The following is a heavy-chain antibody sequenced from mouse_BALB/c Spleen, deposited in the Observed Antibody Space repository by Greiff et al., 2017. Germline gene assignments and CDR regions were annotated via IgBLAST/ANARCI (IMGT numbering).Heavy chain of an antibody. J-gene: IGHJ2*01. CDR3: ARDKDWFDY. CDR2: IRNKANGYTT. D-gene: IGHD4-1*01. Sequence: EVMLVESGGGLVQPGGSLRLSCATSGFTFTDYYMSWVRQPPGKALEWLGFIRNKANGYTTEYSASVKGRFTISRDNSQSILYLQMNTLRAEDSATYYCARDKDWFDYWGQGTTLTVSS. V-gene: IGHV7-3*02. CDR1: GFTFTDYY.